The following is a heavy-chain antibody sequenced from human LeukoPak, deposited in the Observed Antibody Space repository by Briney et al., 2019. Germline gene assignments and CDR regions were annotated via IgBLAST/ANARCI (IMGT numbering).Heavy chain of an antibody. CDR3: ARDLSSRDAY. D-gene: IGHD6-13*01. CDR1: GFAVSTSW. Sequence: PGGSLRLSCAASGFAVSTSWMGWVRQAPGKGLEWMASLQDDGSHQYYVDSAKGRFTTSRENAKNSLFLQMSSLRVEDTAVYYCARDLSSRDAYWGQGTPVTVSS. J-gene: IGHJ4*02. V-gene: IGHV3-7*03. CDR2: LQDDGSHQ.